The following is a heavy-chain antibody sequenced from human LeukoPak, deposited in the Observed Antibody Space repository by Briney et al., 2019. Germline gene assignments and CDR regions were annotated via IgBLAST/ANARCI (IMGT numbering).Heavy chain of an antibody. D-gene: IGHD6-19*01. CDR1: GFTFSSYG. CDR3: ARDLVLAVAGTQGTTSRQNDY. J-gene: IGHJ4*02. V-gene: IGHV3-33*01. CDR2: IWSDGNKK. Sequence: TGGSLRLSCAASGFTFSSYGMHWVRQAPGKGLEWVAIIWSDGNKKYYADSVKGRFTISRDNSKNTLYPQMNSLRAEDTAVYYCARDLVLAVAGTQGTTSRQNDYWGQGTLVTVSS.